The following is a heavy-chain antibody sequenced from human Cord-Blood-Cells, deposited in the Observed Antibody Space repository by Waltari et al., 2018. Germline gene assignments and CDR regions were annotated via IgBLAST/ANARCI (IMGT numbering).Heavy chain of an antibody. CDR2: INHSGST. CDR3: ARRSRGNGLDY. V-gene: IGHV4-34*01. Sequence: QVQLQQWGAGLLKPSETLSLTCAVYGGSFSGYYWSWIRQPPGKGLGWSGEINHSGSTNYNPSLKSRVTMSVDTSKNQFSLKLSSVTAADTAVYYCARRSRGNGLDYWGQGTLVTVSS. D-gene: IGHD1-1*01. J-gene: IGHJ4*02. CDR1: GGSFSGYY.